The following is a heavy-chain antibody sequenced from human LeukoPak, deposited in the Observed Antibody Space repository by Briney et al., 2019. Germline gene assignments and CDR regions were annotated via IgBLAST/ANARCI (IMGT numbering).Heavy chain of an antibody. CDR3: ARDDCSSISCYHNWFDP. V-gene: IGHV3-23*01. CDR2: ISGSGGSP. CDR1: GFTFSSYA. D-gene: IGHD2-2*01. J-gene: IGHJ5*02. Sequence: GGSLRLSCAASGFTFSSYAMSWVRQAPGKGLEWVSAISGSGGSPYYAHPVKGRFPISRDNSKNSLYLQMNSLRAEDTAVYYCARDDCSSISCYHNWFDPWGQGTLVTVSS.